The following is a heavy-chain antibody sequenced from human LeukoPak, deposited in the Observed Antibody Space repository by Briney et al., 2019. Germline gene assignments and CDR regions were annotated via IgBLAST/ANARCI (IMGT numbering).Heavy chain of an antibody. CDR2: IYHSGST. CDR3: ARDGYNGGVFDY. Sequence: SETLSLTCTVSGASITSSGYYWGWIRQPPGKGLEWIGTIYHSGSTNYNPSLKSRVTISVDKSKNQFSLKLSSVTAADTAVYYCARDGYNGGVFDYWGQGTLVTVSS. V-gene: IGHV4-39*07. D-gene: IGHD5-24*01. CDR1: GASITSSGYY. J-gene: IGHJ4*02.